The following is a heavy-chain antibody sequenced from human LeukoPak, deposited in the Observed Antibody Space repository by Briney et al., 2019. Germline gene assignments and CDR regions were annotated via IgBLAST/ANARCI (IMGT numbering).Heavy chain of an antibody. V-gene: IGHV4-31*03. CDR1: GGSISSGGYY. CDR3: ARMTASGGNYDY. CDR2: IYYSGST. J-gene: IGHJ4*02. D-gene: IGHD3-10*01. Sequence: SETLSLTCTVSGGSISSGGYYWSWIRQHPGKGLEWIGCIYYSGSTCYNPSLKSRVTISVDTSKNQFSLKLSSVTAADTAVYYCARMTASGGNYDYWGQGTLVTVSS.